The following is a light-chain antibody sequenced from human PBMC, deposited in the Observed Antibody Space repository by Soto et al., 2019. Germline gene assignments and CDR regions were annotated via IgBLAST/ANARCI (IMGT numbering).Light chain of an antibody. CDR3: QQVYGPTSS. V-gene: IGKV1-9*01. J-gene: IGKJ3*01. CDR1: QGMSSY. CDR2: AAS. Sequence: LAQSHHSLKSTSRARVTLTCRASQGMSSYLGWYQQKPGKAPNLLIYAASTLQSGVPSRFSGGGSGTDFTLTICSLQPEDFATYYCQQVYGPTSSFGRGSKVDIK.